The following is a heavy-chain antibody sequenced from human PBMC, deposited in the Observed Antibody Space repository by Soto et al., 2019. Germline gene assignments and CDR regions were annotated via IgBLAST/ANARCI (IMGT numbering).Heavy chain of an antibody. CDR2: ISGSGGST. D-gene: IGHD3-22*01. V-gene: IGHV3-23*01. CDR3: AKTGHDSSGYYPGLFDY. CDR1: GFTFSSYA. J-gene: IGHJ4*02. Sequence: GGSLRLSCAASGFTFSSYAMSWVRQAPGKGLEWVSAISGSGGSTYYADSVKGRFTISRDNSKNTLYLQMNSLRAEDTAVYYCAKTGHDSSGYYPGLFDYWGQGTLVTVSS.